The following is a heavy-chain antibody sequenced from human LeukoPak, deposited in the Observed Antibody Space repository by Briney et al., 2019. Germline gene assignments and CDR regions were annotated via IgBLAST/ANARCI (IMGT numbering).Heavy chain of an antibody. CDR3: ARETAVAGPPRDESFQH. Sequence: PSETLSLICTVSGGSISSYYWSWIRQPPGKGLEWIGEINHSGSTNYNPSLKSRVTISVDTSKNQFSLKLSSVTAADTAVYYCARETAVAGPPRDESFQHWGQGTLVTVSS. CDR1: GGSISSYY. V-gene: IGHV4-34*01. CDR2: INHSGST. D-gene: IGHD6-19*01. J-gene: IGHJ1*01.